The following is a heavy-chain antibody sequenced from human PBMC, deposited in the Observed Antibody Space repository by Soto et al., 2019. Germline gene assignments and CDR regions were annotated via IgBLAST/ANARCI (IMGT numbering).Heavy chain of an antibody. J-gene: IGHJ6*03. CDR2: IKSKTDGGTT. CDR3: ARAAAGTHLYYYYYYMDV. Sequence: VGSLRLSCAASGFTFSNAWMSWVRQAPGKGLEWVGRIKSKTDGGTTDYAAPVKGRFTISRDDSKNTLYLQMNSPKTEDTAVYYCARAAAGTHLYYYYYYMDVWGKGTTVTVSS. D-gene: IGHD6-13*01. CDR1: GFTFSNAW. V-gene: IGHV3-15*01.